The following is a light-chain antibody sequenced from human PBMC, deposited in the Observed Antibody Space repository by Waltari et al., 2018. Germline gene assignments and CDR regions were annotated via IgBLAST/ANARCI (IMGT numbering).Light chain of an antibody. Sequence: QLVLTQSPSASASLGASVKLTCTLSSGHSSNVIAWLQEQAGKGPWYLMKVNRDGSHSKGDEIPDRFSGSSSGAERYLTISSLQSEDEADYYCQTGGHDTWVFGGGTKLTVL. V-gene: IGLV4-69*01. J-gene: IGLJ3*02. CDR3: QTGGHDTWV. CDR1: SGHSSNV. CDR2: VNRDGSH.